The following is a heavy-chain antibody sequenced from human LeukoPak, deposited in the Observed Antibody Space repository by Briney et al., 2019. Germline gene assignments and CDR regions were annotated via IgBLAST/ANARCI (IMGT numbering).Heavy chain of an antibody. J-gene: IGHJ6*03. CDR1: GYTFTSYG. CDR3: ARGISYYDFWSGYYTPYYYYMDV. Sequence: ASVKVSCKASGYTFTSYGISWVRQAPGQGLEWMGWTSAYNGNTNYAQKLQGRVTMTTDTSTSTAYMELRSLRSDDTAVYYCARGISYYDFWSGYYTPYYYYMDVWGKGTTVTVSS. CDR2: TSAYNGNT. D-gene: IGHD3-3*01. V-gene: IGHV1-18*01.